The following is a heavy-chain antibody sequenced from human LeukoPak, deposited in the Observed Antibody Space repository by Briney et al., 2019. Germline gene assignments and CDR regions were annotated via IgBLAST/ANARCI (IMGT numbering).Heavy chain of an antibody. V-gene: IGHV4-59*01. CDR1: GGSISSYY. Sequence: SETLSLTCTVSGGSISSYYWSWIRQPPGKGLEWIVYIYYSGSTNYNPSLKSRVTISVDTSKNQFSLKLSSVTAADTAVYYCATYRKIAAAGYRGLFDYWGQGTLVTVSS. CDR2: IYYSGST. D-gene: IGHD6-13*01. J-gene: IGHJ4*02. CDR3: ATYRKIAAAGYRGLFDY.